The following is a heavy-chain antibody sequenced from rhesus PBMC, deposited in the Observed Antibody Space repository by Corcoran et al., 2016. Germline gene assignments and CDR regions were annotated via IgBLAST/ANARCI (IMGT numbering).Heavy chain of an antibody. CDR3: ARDPGQRGYFDY. V-gene: IGHV1S2*01. D-gene: IGHD6-31*01. J-gene: IGHJ4*01. Sequence: QVPLVPSGAAVKKPGSAVKVSCKASGYPFTASYMHWVRPAPRQGLEWMGWINPYNGNTKYAQKFQGRVTMTRDTSTSTAYMELSSLRSEDTAVYHWARDPGQRGYFDYWGQGVLVTVSS. CDR1: GYPFTASY. CDR2: INPYNGNT.